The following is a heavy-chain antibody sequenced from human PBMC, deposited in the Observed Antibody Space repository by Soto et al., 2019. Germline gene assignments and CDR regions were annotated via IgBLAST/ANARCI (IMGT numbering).Heavy chain of an antibody. J-gene: IGHJ4*02. CDR1: GYTFTSYD. D-gene: IGHD1-26*01. CDR2: IKPNSGNT. CDR3: ARERTVSGNDY. V-gene: IGHV1-8*01. Sequence: QVQLVQSGAEVKKPGASVKVSCKASGYTFTSYDINWVRQAAGQGLEWMGWIKPNSGNTGYEQKLQGRVTMTRNTSISTAYMELSSLRSEDTAVDYCARERTVSGNDYWGQGTLVTVSS.